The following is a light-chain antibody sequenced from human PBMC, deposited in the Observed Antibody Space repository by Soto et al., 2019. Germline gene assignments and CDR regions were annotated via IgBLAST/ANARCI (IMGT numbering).Light chain of an antibody. J-gene: IGLJ1*01. V-gene: IGLV2-18*01. CDR1: STDFVGYNR. CDR3: SLYTSENAYV. CDR2: EVS. Sequence: QSLLTQPPSVSFSPGQSVTISCTGTSTDFVGYNRVSWYQQPPGTAPKLMIYEVSKRPSGVPDRFSGSKSGNTASLTISGLQAADEADYYCSLYTSENAYVFGTGTKVTVL.